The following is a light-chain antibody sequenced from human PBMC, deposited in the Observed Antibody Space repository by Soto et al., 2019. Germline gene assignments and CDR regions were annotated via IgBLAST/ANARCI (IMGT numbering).Light chain of an antibody. Sequence: NFMLTQPHSVSESPGKTVTISCTRSSGNIASSFVQWFQQRPGSSPTTVIYEDNQRPSGVPDRFSGSIDSSSNSASLTISGLKTEDEAEYSWHSYDSTNQVFGGGTKLTVL. CDR1: SGNIASSF. CDR3: HSYDSTNQV. V-gene: IGLV6-57*01. CDR2: EDN. J-gene: IGLJ2*01.